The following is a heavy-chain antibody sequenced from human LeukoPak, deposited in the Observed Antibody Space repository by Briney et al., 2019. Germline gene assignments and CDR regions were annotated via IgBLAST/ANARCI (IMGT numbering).Heavy chain of an antibody. CDR2: INPNSGGT. V-gene: IGHV1-2*04. CDR3: ARADPIESLLWFGEPIASFDY. D-gene: IGHD3-10*01. CDR1: GYTFTGYY. J-gene: IGHJ4*02. Sequence: GASVKVSCKASGYTFTGYYMHWVRQAPGQGLEWMGWINPNSGGTNYAQKFQGWVTMTRDTSISTAYMELSRLRSDDTAVYYCARADPIESLLWFGEPIASFDYWGQGTLVTVSS.